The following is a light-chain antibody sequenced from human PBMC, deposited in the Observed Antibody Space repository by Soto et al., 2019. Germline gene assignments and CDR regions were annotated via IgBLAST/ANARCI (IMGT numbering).Light chain of an antibody. V-gene: IGKV3-15*01. CDR3: QQYNNWPWA. J-gene: IGKJ1*01. Sequence: EIVMTQSPATLSVSPGERATLSCSASQSVSSNLAWYQQQPGQAPRLLIYGASTRATGITARFSGSGSGTEFTLTIGSRQSEDFAVYYCQQYNNWPWAFGQGTKVEIK. CDR2: GAS. CDR1: QSVSSN.